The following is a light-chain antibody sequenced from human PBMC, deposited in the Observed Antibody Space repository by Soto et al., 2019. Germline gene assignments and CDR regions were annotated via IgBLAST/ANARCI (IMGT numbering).Light chain of an antibody. CDR2: AAS. CDR3: LQLNSYPLT. CDR1: QGISSY. V-gene: IGKV1-9*01. J-gene: IGKJ4*01. Sequence: DIQLTQSPSFLSASLGDRVTITCRASQGISSYLAWYQQKQGKPPKLLIYAASTLQSGVPSRFSGSGSGTEFTLTLSSLQPEDFATYYCLQLNSYPLTFGGGTKVEI.